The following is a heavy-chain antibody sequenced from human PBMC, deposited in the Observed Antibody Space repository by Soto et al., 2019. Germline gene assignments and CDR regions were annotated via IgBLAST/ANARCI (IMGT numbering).Heavy chain of an antibody. J-gene: IGHJ6*03. Sequence: ASVKVSCKASGYTFTSYDINWVRQATGQGLEWMGWMNPNSGNTGYAQKFQGRVTMTRNTSISTAYMELSSLRSEDTAVYYCARKGSFLEWLSGPYMDVWGKGTTVTVSS. CDR3: ARKGSFLEWLSGPYMDV. CDR1: GYTFTSYD. V-gene: IGHV1-8*01. CDR2: MNPNSGNT. D-gene: IGHD3-3*01.